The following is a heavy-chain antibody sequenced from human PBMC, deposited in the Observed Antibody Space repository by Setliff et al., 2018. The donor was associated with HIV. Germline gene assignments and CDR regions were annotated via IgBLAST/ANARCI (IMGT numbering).Heavy chain of an antibody. CDR1: GFTFSSYA. Sequence: GGSLRLSCVASGFTFSSYAMHWVRQAPGKGLEWVSGISWNSGSIGYADSVKGRFTISRDNSKNTLYLQMNSLRAEDTAVYYCARKLLTRPNYYGMDVWGQGTTVTVSS. CDR2: ISWNSGSI. CDR3: ARKLLTRPNYYGMDV. J-gene: IGHJ6*02. V-gene: IGHV3-23*01. D-gene: IGHD2-15*01.